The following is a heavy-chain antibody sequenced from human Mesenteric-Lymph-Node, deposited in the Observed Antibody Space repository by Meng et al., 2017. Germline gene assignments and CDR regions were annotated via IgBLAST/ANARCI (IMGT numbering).Heavy chain of an antibody. CDR2: IYYSGST. CDR3: ARGVDIVATMGGAFDF. Sequence: GSLRLSCTVPGGSISSSSYYWGWIRQPPGKGLEWIGSIYYSGSTYYNPSLKSRVTISRDTSKNQFSLKVNSVTAADTAVYYCARGVDIVATMGGAFDFWGQGTLVTVSS. D-gene: IGHD5-12*01. J-gene: IGHJ4*02. V-gene: IGHV4-39*07. CDR1: GGSISSSSYY.